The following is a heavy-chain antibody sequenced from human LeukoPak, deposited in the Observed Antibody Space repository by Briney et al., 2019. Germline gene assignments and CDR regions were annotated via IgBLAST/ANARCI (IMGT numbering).Heavy chain of an antibody. J-gene: IGHJ3*02. CDR3: ARPTLEWLLYDAFHI. CDR1: GFTFTEFW. V-gene: IGHV3-30*03. CDR2: ISHDGVTE. D-gene: IGHD3-3*01. Sequence: GESLRLSCEASGFTFTEFWMFWVRQAPGKGLEWLADISHDGVTEYYADSGKDRFTISRDLAKNTLYLQMNSLRVEDTAVYYCARPTLEWLLYDAFHIWGQGTMVTVSS.